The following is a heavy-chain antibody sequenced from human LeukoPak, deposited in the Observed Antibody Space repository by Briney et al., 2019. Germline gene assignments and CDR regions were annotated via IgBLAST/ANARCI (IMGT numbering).Heavy chain of an antibody. CDR2: IYYSGST. Sequence: SETLSLTCTVSGGSISSSSYYWGWIRQPPGKGLEWIGSIYYSGSTYYNPSLKSRVTISVDTSKNQFSLKLSSVTAADTAVYYCARGLSIFGVERKGGLDYWGQGTLVTVSS. V-gene: IGHV4-39*01. J-gene: IGHJ4*02. CDR3: ARGLSIFGVERKGGLDY. CDR1: GGSISSSSYY. D-gene: IGHD3-3*02.